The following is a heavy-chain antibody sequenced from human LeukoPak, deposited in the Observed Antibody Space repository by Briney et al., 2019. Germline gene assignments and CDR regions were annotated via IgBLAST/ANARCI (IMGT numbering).Heavy chain of an antibody. Sequence: ASVKVSCKDSGYSFDRYGVSWVRQAPGQGLEWLGWIGAFNGNTNYAQNLQGRVTMTADTSTTTAYMELRSLSSDDTAVYYCVRDFLSYDDSENHFEDTFDIWGQGTMVIVSS. CDR2: IGAFNGNT. CDR3: VRDFLSYDDSENHFEDTFDI. V-gene: IGHV1-18*01. D-gene: IGHD3-22*01. J-gene: IGHJ3*02. CDR1: GYSFDRYG.